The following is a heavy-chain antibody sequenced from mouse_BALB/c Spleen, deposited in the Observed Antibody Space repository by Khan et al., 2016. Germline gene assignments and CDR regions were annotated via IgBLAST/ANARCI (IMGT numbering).Heavy chain of an antibody. D-gene: IGHD2-14*01. V-gene: IGHV1-7*01. J-gene: IGHJ2*01. CDR2: INPSTGYT. Sequence: VQLQQSGAELAKPGASVKMSCKASGYTFTSYWMHWVKQRPGQGLEWIGYINPSTGYTEYNQKFKDKATLTADKSSSTAYMQLSSLTSEDSAGYYCASGYYYFDYWGQGTTLTVSS. CDR3: ASGYYYFDY. CDR1: GYTFTSYW.